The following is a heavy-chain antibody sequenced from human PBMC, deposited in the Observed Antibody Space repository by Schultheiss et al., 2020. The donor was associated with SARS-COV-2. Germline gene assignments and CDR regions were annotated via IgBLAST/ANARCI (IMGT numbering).Heavy chain of an antibody. J-gene: IGHJ3*02. D-gene: IGHD3-10*01. V-gene: IGHV3-23*01. CDR1: GFIFNNYA. CDR3: AREIDGSGSYYNDVAFDI. Sequence: GGSLRLSCAVSGFIFNNYAMSWVRQAPGQGLEWVSGITGGGRGIYYADSVKGRFPISRDNSKNTLYLQMNSLRAEDTAVYYCAREIDGSGSYYNDVAFDIWGQGTMVTVSS. CDR2: ITGGGRGI.